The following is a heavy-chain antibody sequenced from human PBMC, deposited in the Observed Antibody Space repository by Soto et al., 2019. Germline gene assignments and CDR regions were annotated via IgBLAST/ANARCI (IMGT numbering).Heavy chain of an antibody. CDR3: ARARRDRDYPWDYYYGMDV. Sequence: QVQLVESGGGVVQPGRSLRLSCAASGFTFSSYGMHWVRQAPGKGLEWVAVIWYDGSDKYYADSVKGRFTISRDNSKNKLYLQMNSLRAEDTAVFYCARARRDRDYPWDYYYGMDVWGQGTTVTVSS. CDR2: IWYDGSDK. D-gene: IGHD4-17*01. CDR1: GFTFSSYG. V-gene: IGHV3-33*01. J-gene: IGHJ6*02.